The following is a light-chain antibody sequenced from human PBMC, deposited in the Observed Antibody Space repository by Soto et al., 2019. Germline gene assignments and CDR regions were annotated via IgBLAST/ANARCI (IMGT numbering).Light chain of an antibody. CDR1: QSVSSN. CDR3: QQYNNWLIT. J-gene: IGKJ5*01. Sequence: EIVMTQSPATLSVAPGERATLSCRASQSVSSNFAWYQQKPGQAPRLLLYGASTRATGIPARFSGSGSGTEFTLTISSLQSEDFAVYYCQQYNNWLITFCQGTRLEIK. CDR2: GAS. V-gene: IGKV3-15*01.